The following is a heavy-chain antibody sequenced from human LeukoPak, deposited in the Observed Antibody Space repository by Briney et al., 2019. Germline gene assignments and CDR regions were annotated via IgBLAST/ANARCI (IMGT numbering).Heavy chain of an antibody. CDR1: GFTFDDYG. Sequence: GGSLRLSCAASGFTFDDYGVSWVRQAPGKGLEWVSGINWNGGSTGYADSVKGRFAISRGNAKNSLYLQMNSLRAEDTALYYCAREGLPYYDFWSGYPTYYYYYMDVWGKGTTVTVSS. CDR3: AREGLPYYDFWSGYPTYYYYYMDV. D-gene: IGHD3-3*01. CDR2: INWNGGST. J-gene: IGHJ6*03. V-gene: IGHV3-20*04.